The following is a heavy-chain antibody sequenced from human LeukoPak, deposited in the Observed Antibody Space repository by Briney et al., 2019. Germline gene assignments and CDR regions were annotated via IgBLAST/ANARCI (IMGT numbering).Heavy chain of an antibody. CDR1: GYTFTSYG. Sequence: ASVKVSCKASGYTFTSYGISGVRQAPGQGGEGMGWISAYNGNTNYAQKLQGRVTMTTDTSTSTAYMELRSLRSDATAVYYCARDQVAGTTTMPSGWFDPWGQGTLVTVSS. J-gene: IGHJ5*02. D-gene: IGHD2-15*01. CDR3: ARDQVAGTTTMPSGWFDP. CDR2: ISAYNGNT. V-gene: IGHV1-18*01.